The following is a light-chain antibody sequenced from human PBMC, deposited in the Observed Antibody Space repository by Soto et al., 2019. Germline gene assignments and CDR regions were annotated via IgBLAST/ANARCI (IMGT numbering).Light chain of an antibody. CDR3: QQLNSYPFT. V-gene: IGKV1-39*01. CDR1: QSISSY. Sequence: DIKMTQSPSSLSASVGDRVTITCRASQSISSYLNWYQQKPGTAPKLLIYAASSLQSGVPSRFSGSGSGTDFTLTISSLQPEDFATYHCQQLNSYPFTFGGGTKVDIK. J-gene: IGKJ4*01. CDR2: AAS.